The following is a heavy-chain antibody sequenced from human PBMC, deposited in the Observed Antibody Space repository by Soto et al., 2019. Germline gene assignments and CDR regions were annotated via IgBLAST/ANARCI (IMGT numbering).Heavy chain of an antibody. D-gene: IGHD3-16*01. CDR2: IYYSGST. CDR3: ARRWGDAFDI. CDR1: GGSISSYY. J-gene: IGHJ3*02. Sequence: PSETLSLTCTVSGGSISSYYWSWIRQPPGKGLEWIGYIYYSGSTNYNPSLKSRVTISVDTSKNQFSLKLSSVTAADTAVYYCARRWGDAFDIWGQGTMVTVSS. V-gene: IGHV4-59*08.